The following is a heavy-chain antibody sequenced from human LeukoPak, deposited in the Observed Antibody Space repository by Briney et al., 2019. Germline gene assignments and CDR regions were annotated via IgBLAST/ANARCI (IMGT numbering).Heavy chain of an antibody. CDR3: ARDALGDSSGEGYFQH. CDR1: GGTFSSHA. D-gene: IGHD3-22*01. J-gene: IGHJ1*01. Sequence: SVKVSCKASGGTFSSHAISWVRQAPGQGLEWMGGIIPIFGTANYAQKFQGRVTITADESTSTAYMELSSLRSEDTAVYYCARDALGDSSGEGYFQHWGQGTLVTVSS. CDR2: IIPIFGTA. V-gene: IGHV1-69*13.